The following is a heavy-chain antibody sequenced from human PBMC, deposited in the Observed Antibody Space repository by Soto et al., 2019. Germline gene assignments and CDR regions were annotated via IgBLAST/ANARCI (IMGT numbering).Heavy chain of an antibody. D-gene: IGHD3-22*01. J-gene: IGHJ6*02. CDR2: IWYDGSNK. V-gene: IGHV3-33*01. Sequence: PGGSLRLSCAASGFTFSSYGMHWVRQAPGKGLEWVAVIWYDGSNKYYADSVKGRFTISRDNAKNILYLEMNSLRAEDTAVYYCAREFGSSGCSATNGMDVWGQGTTVTVSS. CDR1: GFTFSSYG. CDR3: AREFGSSGCSATNGMDV.